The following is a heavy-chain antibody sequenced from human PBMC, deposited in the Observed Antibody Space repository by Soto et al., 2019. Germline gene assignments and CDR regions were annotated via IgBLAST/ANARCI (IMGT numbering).Heavy chain of an antibody. CDR1: GFTFSSYG. V-gene: IGHV3-30*03. J-gene: IGHJ5*02. CDR3: XXXXXXXXXXXXNWFDP. CDR2: ISYDGSNK. Sequence: QVQLVESGGGVVQPGRSLRLSCAASGFTFSSYGMHWVRQAPGKGLEWVXVISYDGSNKYYADSVKGRFTISRDNSKNTXXXXXXXXXXXXXXXXXXXXXXXXXXXXXXNWFDPWGQGTLVTVSS.